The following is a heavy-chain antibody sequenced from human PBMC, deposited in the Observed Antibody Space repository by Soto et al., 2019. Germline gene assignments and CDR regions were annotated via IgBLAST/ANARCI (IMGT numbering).Heavy chain of an antibody. D-gene: IGHD3-16*01. J-gene: IGHJ4*02. CDR1: GFTFSTYF. CDR3: AREGEGRTAYFDY. Sequence: EVQLVESGGGLVEPGGSLRLSCAASGFTFSTYFMNWVRQAPGKGLEWVSSIIDSGNYMYYADSVKGRFIISRDNARNSLYLQMNSLTTEDTAVYYSAREGEGRTAYFDYWGQGALVTVSS. CDR2: IIDSGNYM. V-gene: IGHV3-21*01.